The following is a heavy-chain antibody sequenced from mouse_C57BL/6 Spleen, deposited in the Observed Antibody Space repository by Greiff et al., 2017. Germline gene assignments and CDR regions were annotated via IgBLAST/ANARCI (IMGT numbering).Heavy chain of an antibody. Sequence: QVQLQQPGAELVMPGASVKLSCKASGYTFTSYWMHWVKQRPGQGLEWIGEIDPSDSYNNYNQKINGKTTLTVDKSSSTAYMQLSRRTSEDSAVYYCARVCLKLGLDYLGQGTTLTVSS. J-gene: IGHJ2*01. D-gene: IGHD4-1*01. V-gene: IGHV1-69*01. CDR2: IDPSDSYN. CDR3: ARVCLKLGLDY. CDR1: GYTFTSYW.